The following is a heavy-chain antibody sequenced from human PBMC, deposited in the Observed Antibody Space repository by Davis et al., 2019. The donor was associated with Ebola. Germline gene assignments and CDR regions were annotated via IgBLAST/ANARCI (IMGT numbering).Heavy chain of an antibody. J-gene: IGHJ4*02. CDR2: INHSGST. V-gene: IGHV4-34*01. CDR1: GGSFSGYY. D-gene: IGHD5-12*01. Sequence: MPAGTLTLTCAAYGGSFSGYYCSWIRQPPGKGLEWIGEINHSGSTNYNPSLKSRVTISVDTSKNQFSLKLSSVTAADTAVYYCARALSGYDYWGQGTLVTVSS. CDR3: ARALSGYDY.